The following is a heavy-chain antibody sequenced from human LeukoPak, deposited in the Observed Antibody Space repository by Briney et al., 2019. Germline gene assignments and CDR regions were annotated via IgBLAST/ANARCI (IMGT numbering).Heavy chain of an antibody. J-gene: IGHJ6*02. D-gene: IGHD2-2*01. CDR2: VITIVGIA. CDR1: GGTFSSYA. Sequence: SVKLSCTASGGTFSSYAISWVRQAPGQGLEWMGRVITIVGIANYAHNFQGRVTITADKSTTTAYMELSSLRSEDTAVYYCASVVGQDYYYYGMDVWGQGTTVTVSS. CDR3: ASVVGQDYYYYGMDV. V-gene: IGHV1-69*04.